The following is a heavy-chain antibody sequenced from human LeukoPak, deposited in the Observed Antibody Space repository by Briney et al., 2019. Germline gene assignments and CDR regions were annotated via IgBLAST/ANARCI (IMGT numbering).Heavy chain of an antibody. Sequence: GGSLRLSCAASGFTFSSYSMNWVRQAPGKGLEWVANIKQDGTEKYYVDSVNGRLTVSRDNAKNSLYLQMNSLRVEDTAVYYCAKVAKYYYGSETYYFFEHWGQGTPVTASS. CDR3: AKVAKYYYGSETYYFFEH. D-gene: IGHD3-10*01. CDR1: GFTFSSYS. V-gene: IGHV3-7*01. J-gene: IGHJ4*02. CDR2: IKQDGTEK.